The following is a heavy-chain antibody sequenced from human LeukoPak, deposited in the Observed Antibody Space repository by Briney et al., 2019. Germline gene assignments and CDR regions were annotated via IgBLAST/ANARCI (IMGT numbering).Heavy chain of an antibody. CDR3: ARDRNDYGDPDAFDF. V-gene: IGHV3-21*01. D-gene: IGHD4-17*01. CDR2: ITSVSTYE. CDR1: GFTFIHYA. J-gene: IGHJ3*01. Sequence: GGSRRLSFAASGFTFIHYAMNWVRQAPGKGLGWVASITSVSTYEFYADSVRGRFAISRDNHKNSLILQMSSLTADDTAVYYCARDRNDYGDPDAFDFWGQGTLVTVSS.